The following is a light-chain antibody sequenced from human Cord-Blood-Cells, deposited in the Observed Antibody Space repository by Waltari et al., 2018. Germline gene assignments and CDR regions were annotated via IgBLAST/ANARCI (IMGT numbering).Light chain of an antibody. J-gene: IGLJ3*02. CDR3: SSYTSSSTLV. Sequence: QSALTQPPSVSGSPGQSVTISCTGTSRDVGSYNRVSWYQQPPGTAPKPMIYEVSNRPSGVPDRFSGSKSGNTASLTISGLQAEDEADYYCSSYTSSSTLVFGGGTKLTVL. CDR2: EVS. V-gene: IGLV2-18*02. CDR1: SRDVGSYNR.